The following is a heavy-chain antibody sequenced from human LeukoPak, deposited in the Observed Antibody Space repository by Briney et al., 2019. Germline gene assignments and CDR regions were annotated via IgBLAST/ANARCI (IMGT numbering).Heavy chain of an antibody. J-gene: IGHJ3*02. V-gene: IGHV1-24*01. CDR1: GYTLTELS. CDR3: ASLKNYYDSSGYLVTDAFDI. D-gene: IGHD3-22*01. CDR2: FDPEDGET. Sequence: VASVKVSCKVSGYTLTELSMHWVRQAPGKGLEWMGGFDPEDGETIYAQKLQGRVTMTTDTSTSTAYMELRSLKSDDTAVYYCASLKNYYDSSGYLVTDAFDIWGQGTMVTVSS.